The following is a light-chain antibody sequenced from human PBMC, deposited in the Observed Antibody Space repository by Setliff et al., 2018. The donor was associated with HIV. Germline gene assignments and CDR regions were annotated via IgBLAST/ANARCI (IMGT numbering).Light chain of an antibody. J-gene: IGLJ1*01. CDR3: CSYAGTSTSSYI. V-gene: IGLV1-40*01. CDR2: DNS. CDR1: GSNIGTTYD. Sequence: QSVLTQPPSVSGAPGQRVTISCSGSGSNIGTTYDVHWYQHLPGTAPKLLIYDNSERPAGVPDRFSGSKSGNTASLTISGLQAEDEADYYCCSYAGTSTSSYIFGTGTKVTVL.